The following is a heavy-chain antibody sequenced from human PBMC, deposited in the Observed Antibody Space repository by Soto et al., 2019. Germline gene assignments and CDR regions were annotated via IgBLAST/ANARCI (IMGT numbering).Heavy chain of an antibody. CDR1: GFIFSSHW. J-gene: IGHJ4*02. Sequence: GGSLRLSCAASGFIFSSHWMHWVRQAPGKGLVGVSHIGPDGSNIWEADSVQGRFTISRDNARNRLYLQMNSLRDEDTAIYYCVRDNNWSVGYWGEGILVTV. CDR2: IGPDGSNI. D-gene: IGHD1-1*01. CDR3: VRDNNWSVGY. V-gene: IGHV3-74*01.